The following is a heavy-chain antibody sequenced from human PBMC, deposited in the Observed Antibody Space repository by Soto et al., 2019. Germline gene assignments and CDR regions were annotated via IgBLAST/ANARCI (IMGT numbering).Heavy chain of an antibody. V-gene: IGHV1-18*01. D-gene: IGHD2-15*01. J-gene: IGHJ5*02. Sequence: GASVKVSCKASGYTFTSYGISWVRQAPGQGLEWMGWISAYNGNTNYAQKLQGRVTMTTDTSTSTAYMELRSLRSDDTAVYYCARVGIVVVAAATLGGGFWFDPWGQGTLVTVSS. CDR1: GYTFTSYG. CDR3: ARVGIVVVAAATLGGGFWFDP. CDR2: ISAYNGNT.